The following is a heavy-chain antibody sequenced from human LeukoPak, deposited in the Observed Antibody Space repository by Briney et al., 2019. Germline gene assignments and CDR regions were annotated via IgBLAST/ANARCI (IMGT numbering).Heavy chain of an antibody. CDR3: ARIGYSSSSLDY. CDR1: GFTFSNYW. V-gene: IGHV3-7*03. Sequence: PGGSLRLSCAASGFTFSNYWMTWVRQAPGKGLEWVANIQQDGGVKHYVDSVKGRFTISRDNAKDSVYLQINILRAEDTALYYCARIGYSSSSLDYWGQGTLVTVSS. CDR2: IQQDGGVK. J-gene: IGHJ4*02. D-gene: IGHD6-6*01.